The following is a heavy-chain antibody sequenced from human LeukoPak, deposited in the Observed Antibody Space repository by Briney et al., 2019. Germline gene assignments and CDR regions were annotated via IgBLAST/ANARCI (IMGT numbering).Heavy chain of an antibody. CDR2: FDPEDGET. J-gene: IGHJ5*02. CDR1: GYTLTELS. Sequence: EASVKVSCKVSGYTLTELSMHWVRQAPGKGLEWMGGFDPEDGETIYAQKFQGRVTITADESTSTAYMELSSLRSEDTAVYYCARRGDNWNYRLFWFDPWGQGTLVTVSS. CDR3: ARRGDNWNYRLFWFDP. D-gene: IGHD1-7*01. V-gene: IGHV1-24*01.